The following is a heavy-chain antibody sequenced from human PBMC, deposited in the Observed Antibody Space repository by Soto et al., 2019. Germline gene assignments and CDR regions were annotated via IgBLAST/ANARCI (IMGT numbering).Heavy chain of an antibody. V-gene: IGHV3-30*18. CDR1: GFTFSSYG. J-gene: IGHJ4*02. Sequence: GGSLRLSCAASGFTFSSYGMHWVRQAPGKGLEWVAVISYDGSNKYYADSVKGRFTISRDNSKNTLYLQMNSLRAEDTAVYYCAKKGSFSLGYCSSTSCPFDYWGQGTLVTVSS. CDR2: ISYDGSNK. D-gene: IGHD2-2*01. CDR3: AKKGSFSLGYCSSTSCPFDY.